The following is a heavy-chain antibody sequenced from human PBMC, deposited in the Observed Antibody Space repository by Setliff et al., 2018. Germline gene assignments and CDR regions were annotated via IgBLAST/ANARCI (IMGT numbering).Heavy chain of an antibody. V-gene: IGHV4-34*01. CDR3: ARSGYYDFWSGFLNDAFDI. CDR2: INHSGST. J-gene: IGHJ3*02. CDR1: GGSFSGYY. D-gene: IGHD3-3*01. Sequence: SETLSLTCAVYGGSFSGYYWSWIRQPPGKGLEWIGEINHSGSTNYNPSLESRVTISVDTSKNQFSLKLSSVTAADTAVYYCARSGYYDFWSGFLNDAFDIWGQGTMVT.